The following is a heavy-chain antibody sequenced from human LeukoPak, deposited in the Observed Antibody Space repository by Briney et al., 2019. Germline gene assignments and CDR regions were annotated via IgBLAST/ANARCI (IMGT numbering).Heavy chain of an antibody. CDR3: ARENYDYVWGSYRSLYYFDY. J-gene: IGHJ4*02. Sequence: SVKVSCKASGGTFSSYAISWVRQAPGQGLEWMGGIIPIIGTANYAQKFQGRVTITADESTSTAYMELSSLRSEDTAVYSCARENYDYVWGSYRSLYYFDYWGQGTLVTVSS. CDR2: IIPIIGTA. CDR1: GGTFSSYA. D-gene: IGHD3-16*02. V-gene: IGHV1-69*13.